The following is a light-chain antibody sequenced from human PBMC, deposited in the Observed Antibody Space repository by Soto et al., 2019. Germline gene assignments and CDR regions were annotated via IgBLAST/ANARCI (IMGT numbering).Light chain of an antibody. CDR2: ATS. V-gene: IGKV1-39*01. CDR1: QDIRTD. J-gene: IGKJ1*01. Sequence: IQMTQSPSSLSASVGDRVTITCRASQDIRTDLAWYQQRPGKAPDLLMYATSTLQSGVPSRFSGSGSGTDFTLTISSLQPEDFATYYCQQSYSTTQTFGQGTKVDIK. CDR3: QQSYSTTQT.